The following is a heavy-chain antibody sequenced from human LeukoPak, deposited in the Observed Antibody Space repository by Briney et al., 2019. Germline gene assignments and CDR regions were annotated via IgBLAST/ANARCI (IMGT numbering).Heavy chain of an antibody. CDR2: IYHSVST. J-gene: IGHJ6*03. CDR3: ARILTGTTLAYYYYYMDV. Sequence: SETLSLTCTVSGGSISSGGYYWSWIRQPPGKGLEWIGYIYHSVSTYYNPSLKSRVTISVDRSKNQISLKLSSVTAADTAVYYCARILTGTTLAYYYYYMDVWGKGTTVTVSS. D-gene: IGHD1-7*01. V-gene: IGHV4-30-2*01. CDR1: GGSISSGGYY.